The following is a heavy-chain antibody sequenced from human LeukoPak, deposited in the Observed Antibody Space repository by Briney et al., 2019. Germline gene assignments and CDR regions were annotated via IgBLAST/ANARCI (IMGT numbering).Heavy chain of an antibody. D-gene: IGHD2-15*01. CDR2: ISAYNGNT. Sequence: ASVTVSCKASGYTFTSYYMHWVRQAPGQGLEWMGWISAYNGNTNYAQKLQGRVTMTTDTSTSTAYMELRSLRSDDTAVYYCARDAPRYCSGGSCYGDYWGQGTLVTVSS. CDR1: GYTFTSYY. CDR3: ARDAPRYCSGGSCYGDY. J-gene: IGHJ4*02. V-gene: IGHV1-18*04.